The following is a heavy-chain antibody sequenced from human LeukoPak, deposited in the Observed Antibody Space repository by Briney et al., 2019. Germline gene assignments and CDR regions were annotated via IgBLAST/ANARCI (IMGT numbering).Heavy chain of an antibody. D-gene: IGHD4-23*01. V-gene: IGHV4-59*01. CDR1: GGPISSYY. J-gene: IGHJ1*01. CDR2: IHYSGFS. Sequence: SETLSLTCTVSGGPISSYYWSWIRQPPGKGLEWIGYIHYSGFSNYNPSLKSRVTISVDTSKNHFSLKLNFVTAADTAVYYCARDLHGGNSGLGYWGQGTLVTVSS. CDR3: ARDLHGGNSGLGY.